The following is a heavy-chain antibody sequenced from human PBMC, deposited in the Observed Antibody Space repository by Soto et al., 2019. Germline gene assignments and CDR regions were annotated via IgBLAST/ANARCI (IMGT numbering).Heavy chain of an antibody. V-gene: IGHV4-39*01. J-gene: IGHJ4*02. D-gene: IGHD2-8*01. CDR3: ARQDIVLMVYANDY. CDR1: SSSYY. CDR2: IYYSGST. Sequence: QLQLQESGPGLVKPSETLSLTCTVSSSSYYWGWIRQPPGKGLEWIGSIYYSGSTYYNPSLKSRVTISVDTSKNHFSLKLSSVTAADTAVYYCARQDIVLMVYANDYWGQGTLVTVSS.